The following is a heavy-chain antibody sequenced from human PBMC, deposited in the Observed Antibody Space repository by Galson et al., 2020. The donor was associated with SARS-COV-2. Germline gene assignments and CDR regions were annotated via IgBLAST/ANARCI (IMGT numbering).Heavy chain of an antibody. CDR3: LRVYYGDFMDY. V-gene: IGHV1-2*02. CDR1: GFTFTKYY. J-gene: IGHJ4*02. CDR2: INPNSGGT. D-gene: IGHD4-17*01. Sequence: ASVKVSCKDSGFTFTKYYMHWVRQAPGQGLEWMGWINPNSGGTILAERFQGRVTMTTDTSISTAYMELSSLRSDDTAVYYCLRVYYGDFMDYWGQGTLVTVSS.